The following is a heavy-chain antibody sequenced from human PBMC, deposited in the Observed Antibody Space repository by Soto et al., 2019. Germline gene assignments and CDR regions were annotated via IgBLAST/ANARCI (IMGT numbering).Heavy chain of an antibody. Sequence: PSETLSLTCTVTGGSTSSYYWSWLRQPPGKGLEWIGYNSYSGSTDYNPSLKSRVTISVDTSKNQFSLKLSSATAEDTAVYYCARMGGYYAPPGYWGQGTLVPVSS. D-gene: IGHD3-10*01. CDR2: NSYSGST. V-gene: IGHV4-59*08. CDR3: ARMGGYYAPPGY. J-gene: IGHJ4*02. CDR1: GGSTSSYY.